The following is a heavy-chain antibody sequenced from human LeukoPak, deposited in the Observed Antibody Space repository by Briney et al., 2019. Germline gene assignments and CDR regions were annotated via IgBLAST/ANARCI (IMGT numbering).Heavy chain of an antibody. CDR1: GGTFSSYA. CDR2: INPSGGST. CDR3: ARGGYYDSSGSFDP. Sequence: GSSVKVSCKASGGTFSSYAISWVRQAPGQGLEWMGIINPSGGSTRYAQKFQGRVTMTRDTSTSTVYMELSSLRSDDTAVYYCARGGYYDSSGSFDPWGQGTLVTVSS. J-gene: IGHJ5*02. V-gene: IGHV1-46*01. D-gene: IGHD3-22*01.